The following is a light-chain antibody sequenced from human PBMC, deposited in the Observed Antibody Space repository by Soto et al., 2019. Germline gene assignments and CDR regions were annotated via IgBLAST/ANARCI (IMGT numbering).Light chain of an antibody. CDR1: QSVSSSY. CDR2: GAS. CDR3: QQRSNSIT. J-gene: IGKJ5*01. V-gene: IGKV3D-20*02. Sequence: DIVLTQSPGTLALSPGERATLSCRASQSVSSSYLAWCQQKPGQAPRLLIYGASSRATGIPARFSGSGSGTDFTLTISSLEPEDFAVYYCQQRSNSITFGQGTRLEIK.